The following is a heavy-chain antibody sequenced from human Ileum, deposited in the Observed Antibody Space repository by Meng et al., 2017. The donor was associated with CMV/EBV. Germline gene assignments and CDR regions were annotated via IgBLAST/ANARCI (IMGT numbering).Heavy chain of an antibody. V-gene: IGHV3-9*01. J-gene: IGHJ6*02. D-gene: IGHD3-22*01. CDR2: ISWNSGSI. CDR1: GFTFNDYA. CDR3: AKAYDSGMDV. Sequence: SLKISCAASGFTFNDYAMHWVRQAPGKGLEWVSGISWNSGSIGYADSVKGRFTISRDNAKNSLYLQMNSLRPEDTAVYYCAKAYDSGMDVWGQGTTVTVSS.